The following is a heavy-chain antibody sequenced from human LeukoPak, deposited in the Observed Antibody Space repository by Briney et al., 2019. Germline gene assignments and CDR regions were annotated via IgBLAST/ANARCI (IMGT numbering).Heavy chain of an antibody. J-gene: IGHJ3*02. CDR2: IYYSGSA. D-gene: IGHD3-22*01. CDR1: HGFIHNYY. V-gene: IGHV4-59*01. CDR3: ARTYDSSGYSAFHI. Sequence: SETLSLTRIVCHGFIHNYYWSGIRQPPAKGLEGIGYIYYSGSAYYNPSLRSRVTISVDTSKSQFSLNLSSVTAAETAVYYCARTYDSSGYSAFHIWGQGTMVTVSS.